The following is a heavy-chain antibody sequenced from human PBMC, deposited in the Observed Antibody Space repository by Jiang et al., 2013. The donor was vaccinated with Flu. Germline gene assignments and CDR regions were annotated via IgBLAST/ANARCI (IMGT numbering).Heavy chain of an antibody. V-gene: IGHV6-1*01. Sequence: QTLSLTCAISGDSVSSNSAAWNWIRQSPSRGLEWLGRTYYRSKWYNDYAVSVKSRITINPDTSKNQFSLQLNSVTPEDTAVYYCARDSGYDWPPYCSGGSCSVFDYWGQGTLVTVSS. D-gene: IGHD2-15*01. J-gene: IGHJ4*02. CDR2: TYYRSKWYN. CDR3: ARDSGYDWPPYCSGGSCSVFDY. CDR1: GDSVSSNSAA.